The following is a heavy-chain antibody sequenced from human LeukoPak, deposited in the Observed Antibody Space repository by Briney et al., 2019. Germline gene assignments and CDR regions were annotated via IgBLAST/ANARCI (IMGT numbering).Heavy chain of an antibody. J-gene: IGHJ5*02. CDR2: IYYSGST. CDR1: GGSISSYY. CDR3: ARVTPSLYNWFDP. Sequence: PSETLSLTCTVSGGSISSYYWSWIRQPPGKGLEWIGYIYYSGSTNYNPSPKSRVTISVDTSKNQLSLKLSSVTAADTAVYYCARVTPSLYNWFDPWGQGTLVTVSS. V-gene: IGHV4-59*01.